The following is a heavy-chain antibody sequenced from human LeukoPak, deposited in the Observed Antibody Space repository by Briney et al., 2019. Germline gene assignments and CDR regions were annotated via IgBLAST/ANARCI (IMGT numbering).Heavy chain of an antibody. D-gene: IGHD1-1*01. CDR3: ARYDDETSFDY. CDR1: GGSISSHY. J-gene: IGHJ4*02. Sequence: SETLSLTCTVSGGSISSHYWSWIRQPPGKGLEWIGYIDYSGSTNYNPSLKSRVTISVDTSKNQFSLKLSSVTAADTAVYYCARYDDETSFDYWGQGTLVTVSS. V-gene: IGHV4-59*11. CDR2: IDYSGST.